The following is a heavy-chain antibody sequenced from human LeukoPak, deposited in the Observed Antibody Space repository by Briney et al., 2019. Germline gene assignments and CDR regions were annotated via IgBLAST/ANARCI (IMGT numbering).Heavy chain of an antibody. Sequence: SVKVSCKASGGTFSSYAISWVRQAPGQGLEWMGRIIPILGIANYAQKFQGRVTITADKSTSTAYMELSSLRSEDTAVYYCARNLLPDYYDSSGYDYWGQGTLVTVSS. CDR1: GGTFSSYA. CDR2: IIPILGIA. V-gene: IGHV1-69*04. CDR3: ARNLLPDYYDSSGYDY. D-gene: IGHD3-22*01. J-gene: IGHJ4*02.